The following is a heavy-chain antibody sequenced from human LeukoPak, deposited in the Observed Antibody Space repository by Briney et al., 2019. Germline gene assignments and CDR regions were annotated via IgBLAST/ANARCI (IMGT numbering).Heavy chain of an antibody. CDR2: IYHSGST. Sequence: SETLSLTCTVSGGSISSGGYYWSWIRQPPGKGLEWIGYIYHSGSTYYNPSLKSRVTISVDGSKNQFSLKLSSVTAADTAVYYCAGSKWELPFDYWGQGTLVTVSS. D-gene: IGHD1-26*01. J-gene: IGHJ4*02. CDR1: GGSISSGGYY. V-gene: IGHV4-30-2*01. CDR3: AGSKWELPFDY.